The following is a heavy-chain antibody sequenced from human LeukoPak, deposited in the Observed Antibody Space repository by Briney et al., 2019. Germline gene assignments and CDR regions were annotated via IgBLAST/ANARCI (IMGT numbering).Heavy chain of an antibody. CDR1: GFTFSTYW. Sequence: PGGSLRLSCAGSGFTFSTYWMSWVRQAPGKGLEWVAIIKQDGSEEYYVDSVKGRFTISRDNAKNSLYLQMNSLRAEDTAVYYCARGGNMPDYWGQGALVTVSS. V-gene: IGHV3-7*01. CDR3: ARGGNMPDY. J-gene: IGHJ4*02. CDR2: IKQDGSEE. D-gene: IGHD1/OR15-1a*01.